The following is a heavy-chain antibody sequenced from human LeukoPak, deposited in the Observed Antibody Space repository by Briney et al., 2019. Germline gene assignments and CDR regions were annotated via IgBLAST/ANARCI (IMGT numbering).Heavy chain of an antibody. V-gene: IGHV3-30*03. CDR3: AGVTVTTLSPFDY. Sequence: GGSLRLSCAASGFTFSSYGMHWVRQAPGKGLEWVAVISYDGSNKYYADSVKGRFTISRDNSKNTLYLQMNSLRAEDTAVYYCAGVTVTTLSPFDYWGQGTLVTVSS. CDR1: GFTFSSYG. J-gene: IGHJ4*02. D-gene: IGHD4-17*01. CDR2: ISYDGSNK.